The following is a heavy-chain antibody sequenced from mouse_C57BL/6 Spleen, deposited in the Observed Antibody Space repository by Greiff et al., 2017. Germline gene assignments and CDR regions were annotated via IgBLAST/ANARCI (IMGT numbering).Heavy chain of an antibody. V-gene: IGHV1-82*01. J-gene: IGHJ4*01. CDR3: APLYGDYAMDY. Sequence: QVQLKQSGPELVKPGASVKISCKASGYAFSSSWMNWVKQRPGKGLEWIGRIYPGDGDTNYNGKFKGKATLTADKSSSTAYMQLSSLTSEDSAVYFCAPLYGDYAMDYWGQGTSVTVSS. D-gene: IGHD1-1*02. CDR1: GYAFSSSW. CDR2: IYPGDGDT.